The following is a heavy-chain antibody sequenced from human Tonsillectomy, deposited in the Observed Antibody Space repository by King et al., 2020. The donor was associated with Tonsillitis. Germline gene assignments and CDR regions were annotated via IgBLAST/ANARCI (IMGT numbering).Heavy chain of an antibody. CDR3: AGYLLGGGDKGP. V-gene: IGHV4-4*09. D-gene: IGHD3-16*01. Sequence: QLQESGPGLVKPSETLSLTCTVSGGSITDYHWSWIRQPPGKGLEFIGCIPTSGSTNTHPSLKRRVTISLDTSKSQFSLDLHSVTVPDTSIYYCAGYLLGGGDKGPWGQGPLVTVSS. J-gene: IGHJ5*02. CDR2: IPTSGST. CDR1: GGSITDYH.